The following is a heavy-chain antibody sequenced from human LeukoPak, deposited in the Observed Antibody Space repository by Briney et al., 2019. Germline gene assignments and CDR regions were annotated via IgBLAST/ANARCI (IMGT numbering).Heavy chain of an antibody. D-gene: IGHD2-2*01. J-gene: IGHJ5*02. CDR2: IIPIFGIA. V-gene: IGHV1-69*13. CDR3: AREPYCSSTSCPASNWFDP. CDR1: GGTFSSYA. Sequence: GASVKVSCKASGGTFSSYAISWVRQAPGQGLEWMGGIIPIFGIANYAQKFQGRVTTTADESTSTAYMELSSLRSEDTAVYYCAREPYCSSTSCPASNWFDPWGQGTLVTVSS.